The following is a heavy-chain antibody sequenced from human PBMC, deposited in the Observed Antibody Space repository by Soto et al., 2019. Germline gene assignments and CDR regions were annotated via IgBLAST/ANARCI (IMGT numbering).Heavy chain of an antibody. J-gene: IGHJ5*02. CDR3: ARRGVVPAAVRRFNWFDP. D-gene: IGHD2-2*02. CDR2: IYYSGST. Sequence: SETLSLTCTVSGGSISSSSYYWGWIRQPPGKGLEWIGSIYYSGSTYYNPSLKSRVTISVDTSKNQFSLKLSSVTAAETAVYYCARRGVVPAAVRRFNWFDPWGQGTLVTVSS. V-gene: IGHV4-39*01. CDR1: GGSISSSSYY.